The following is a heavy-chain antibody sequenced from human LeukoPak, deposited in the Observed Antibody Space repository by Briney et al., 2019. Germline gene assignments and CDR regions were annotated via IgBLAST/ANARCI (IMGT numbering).Heavy chain of an antibody. CDR2: IYTSGST. J-gene: IGHJ6*03. D-gene: IGHD6-6*01. V-gene: IGHV4-4*07. CDR1: GGSISSYY. Sequence: KPSETLSLTCTVSGGSISSYYWSWIRQPAGKGLEWIGRIYTSGSTNYNPSLKSRVTMSVDTSKNQFSLKLSSVTAADTAVYYCAGLSSSSRYYYYMDVWGKGTTVTVSS. CDR3: AGLSSSSRYYYYMDV.